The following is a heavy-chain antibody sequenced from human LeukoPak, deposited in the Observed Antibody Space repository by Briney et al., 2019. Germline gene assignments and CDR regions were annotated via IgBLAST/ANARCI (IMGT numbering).Heavy chain of an antibody. Sequence: KTGGSLRLSCAASGFTFSSYWMHWVRQAPGKGLEWVAVIWYDGSEKYYADSVKGRFTISRDNSKNTVYLQMNSLRVDDTAVYYCAKDWGTSGDGSSFGFFDYWGQGTLVTVSS. CDR2: IWYDGSEK. CDR1: GFTFSSYW. V-gene: IGHV3-33*06. D-gene: IGHD3-16*01. CDR3: AKDWGTSGDGSSFGFFDY. J-gene: IGHJ4*02.